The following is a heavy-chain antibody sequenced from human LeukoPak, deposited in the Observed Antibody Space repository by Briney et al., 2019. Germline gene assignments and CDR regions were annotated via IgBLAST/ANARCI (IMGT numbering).Heavy chain of an antibody. D-gene: IGHD3-10*01. V-gene: IGHV3-7*01. CDR3: ARTYYGSGSLNYYYYYYMDV. CDR2: IKQDGSEK. Sequence: PGGSLRLSCAASGFTFSSYWTSWVRQAPGKGLEWVANIKQDGSEKYYVDSVKGRFTISRDNAKNSLYLQMNSLRAEDTAVYYCARTYYGSGSLNYYYYYYMDVWGKGTTVTVSS. J-gene: IGHJ6*03. CDR1: GFTFSSYW.